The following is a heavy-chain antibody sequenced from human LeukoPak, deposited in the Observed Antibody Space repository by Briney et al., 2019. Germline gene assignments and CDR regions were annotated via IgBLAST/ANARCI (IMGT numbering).Heavy chain of an antibody. J-gene: IGHJ3*02. CDR1: GGSISSGGYY. V-gene: IGHV4-31*03. Sequence: PETLSLTCTVSGGSISSGGYYWSWIRQHPGKGLEWIGYIYYSGSTYYNPSLKSRVTISVDTSKNQFSLKLSSVTAADTAVYYCARGADLYYGSGTYSAFDIWGQGTMVTVSS. D-gene: IGHD3-10*01. CDR3: ARGADLYYGSGTYSAFDI. CDR2: IYYSGST.